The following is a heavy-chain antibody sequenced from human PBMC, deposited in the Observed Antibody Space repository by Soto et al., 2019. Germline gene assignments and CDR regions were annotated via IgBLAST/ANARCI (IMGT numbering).Heavy chain of an antibody. CDR1: GYTFTSYG. CDR2: ISAYNGNT. D-gene: IGHD3-3*01. CDR3: ASGLGTIFGVRDYYYMDV. Sequence: ASVKVSCKASGYTFTSYGISWVRQAPGQGLEWMGWISAYNGNTNYAQKLQGRVTMTTDTSTSTAYMELRSLRSDDTAVYYCASGLGTIFGVRDYYYMDVWGKGTTVTVSS. V-gene: IGHV1-18*01. J-gene: IGHJ6*03.